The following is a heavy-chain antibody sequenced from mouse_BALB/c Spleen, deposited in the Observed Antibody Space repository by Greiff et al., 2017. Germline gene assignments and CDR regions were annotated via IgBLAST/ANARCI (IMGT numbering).Heavy chain of an antibody. CDR2: INPSSGYT. Sequence: GQLQQSAAELARPGASVKMSCKASGYTFTSYTMHWVKQRPGQGLEWIGYINPSSGYTEYNQKFKDKTTLTADKSSSTAYMQLSSLTSEDSAVYYCARNRQYGNYGFAYWGQGTLVTVSA. V-gene: IGHV1-4*02. J-gene: IGHJ3*01. CDR3: ARNRQYGNYGFAY. CDR1: GYTFTSYT. D-gene: IGHD2-10*02.